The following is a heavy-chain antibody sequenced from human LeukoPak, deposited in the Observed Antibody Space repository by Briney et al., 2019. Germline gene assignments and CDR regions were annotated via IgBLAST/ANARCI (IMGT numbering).Heavy chain of an antibody. Sequence: PGGSLRLSCTASGFTFGDYAMSWVRQAPGQGLEWVGVIRSKAYGGTTEYAASVKGRFTISRDDSKSIVYLQMNSLKTEDTAVYYCARDYGSGSYRRYYFDYWGQGTLVTVSS. CDR3: ARDYGSGSYRRYYFDY. V-gene: IGHV3-49*04. D-gene: IGHD3-10*01. CDR1: GFTFGDYA. CDR2: IRSKAYGGTT. J-gene: IGHJ4*02.